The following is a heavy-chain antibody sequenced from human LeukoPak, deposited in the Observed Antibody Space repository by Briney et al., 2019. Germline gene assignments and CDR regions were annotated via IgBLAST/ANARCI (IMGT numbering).Heavy chain of an antibody. CDR1: GYTFTSYD. D-gene: IGHD3-3*01. CDR3: ARRGGDFWSGYPHFDY. Sequence: ASVKVSCKASGYTFTSYDINWVRQATGQGLEWMGWMNPNSGNTGYAQKFQGRVTVTRNTSISTAYMELSSLRSEDTAVYYCARRGGDFWSGYPHFDYWGQGTLVTVSS. V-gene: IGHV1-8*01. J-gene: IGHJ4*02. CDR2: MNPNSGNT.